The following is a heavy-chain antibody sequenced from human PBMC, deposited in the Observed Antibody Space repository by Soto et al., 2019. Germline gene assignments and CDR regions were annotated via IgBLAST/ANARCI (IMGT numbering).Heavy chain of an antibody. CDR2: INAGNGNT. V-gene: IGHV1-3*01. D-gene: IGHD5-12*01. CDR1: GYTFTSYA. Sequence: ASVKVSCKASGYTFTSYAMHWVRQAPGQRLEWMGWINAGNGNTKYSQKFQGRVTITRDTSASTAYMELSSLRSEDTAVYYCAREGPYVDIVATMRYYYYGMDVWGQGNTVTASS. CDR3: AREGPYVDIVATMRYYYYGMDV. J-gene: IGHJ6*02.